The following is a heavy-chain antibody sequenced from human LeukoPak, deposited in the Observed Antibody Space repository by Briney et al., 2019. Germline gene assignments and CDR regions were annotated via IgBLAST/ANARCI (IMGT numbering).Heavy chain of an antibody. J-gene: IGHJ6*03. CDR3: ARRRKGRYYDSSGYYYYYYYYMDV. CDR2: INWNGGST. CDR1: GFSFSSLA. V-gene: IGHV3-20*04. D-gene: IGHD3-22*01. Sequence: GGSLRLSCAASGFSFSSLAMSWVRQTPGKGLEWVSGINWNGGSTGYADSVKGRFTISRDNAKNSLYLQMNSLRAEDTALYYCARRRKGRYYDSSGYYYYYYYYMDVWGKGTTVTVSS.